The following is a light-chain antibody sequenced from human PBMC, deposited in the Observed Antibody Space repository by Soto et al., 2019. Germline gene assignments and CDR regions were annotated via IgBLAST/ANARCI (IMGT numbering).Light chain of an antibody. CDR1: LTINSN. J-gene: IGKJ2*01. Sequence: EIVMTQSPATLSVSPGERATVSCRASLTINSNLAWYQQKPGQAPRLLIHGASTRATGVPARFSGSGSGTEFTLTISSLQSEDFAVYYCQQYHNWPPQYTFGQGTKLQI. CDR2: GAS. V-gene: IGKV3-15*01. CDR3: QQYHNWPPQYT.